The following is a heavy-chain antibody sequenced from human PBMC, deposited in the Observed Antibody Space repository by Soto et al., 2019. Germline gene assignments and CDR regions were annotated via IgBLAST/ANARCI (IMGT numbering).Heavy chain of an antibody. CDR1: GVSITSYY. CDR3: ARGLVVTHFDY. J-gene: IGHJ4*02. D-gene: IGHD2-15*01. V-gene: IGHV4-59*01. Sequence: PSETLSLTCTVSGVSITSYYWSWIRQPPGKGLEWIGYIYYSGSTNYNPSLKSRVTISVDTSKNQFSLKLSSVTAADTAVYYCARGLVVTHFDYWGQGTLVTVSS. CDR2: IYYSGST.